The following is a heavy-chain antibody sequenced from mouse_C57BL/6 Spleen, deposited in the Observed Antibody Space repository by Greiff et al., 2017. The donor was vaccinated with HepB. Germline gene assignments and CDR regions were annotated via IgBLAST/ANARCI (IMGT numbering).Heavy chain of an antibody. J-gene: IGHJ2*01. CDR1: GYTFTSYW. D-gene: IGHD3-2*02. CDR3: ARGVGSGFFFDY. Sequence: VQLQQPGAELVMPGASVKLSCKASGYTFTSYWMHWVKQRPGQGLEWIGEIDPSDSYTNYNQKFKGKSTLTVDKSSSTAYMQLSSLTSEDSAVYYCARGVGSGFFFDYWGQGTTLTVSS. V-gene: IGHV1-69*01. CDR2: IDPSDSYT.